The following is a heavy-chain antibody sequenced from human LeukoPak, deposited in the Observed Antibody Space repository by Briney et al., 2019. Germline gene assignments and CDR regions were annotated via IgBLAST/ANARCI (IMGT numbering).Heavy chain of an antibody. V-gene: IGHV4-34*01. J-gene: IGHJ4*02. CDR2: INHSGST. CDR1: GGSFSGYY. CDR3: ARGPKGNYYDSRGIDY. D-gene: IGHD3-22*01. Sequence: SETLSLTCAVYGGSFSGYYWSWIRQPPGKGLEWIGEINHSGSTNYNPSLKSRVTISVDTSKNQFSLKLSSVTAADTAVYYCARGPKGNYYDSRGIDYWGQGTLVTVSS.